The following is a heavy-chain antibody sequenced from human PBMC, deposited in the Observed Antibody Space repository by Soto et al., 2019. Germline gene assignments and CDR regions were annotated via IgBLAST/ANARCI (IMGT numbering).Heavy chain of an antibody. CDR3: VHKGAGERILDY. D-gene: IGHD3-16*01. CDR2: IYWDDYK. J-gene: IGHJ4*02. Sequence: QITLKESGPALVKPTQTLTLTCTFSGFSLSTSGVGVGWIRQPPGEALEWLALIYWDDYKHFSPSLESRLTITKDTSKNQVVLTMTNMDPVDTATYYCVHKGAGERILDYWGQGTLVTVSS. V-gene: IGHV2-5*02. CDR1: GFSLSTSGVG.